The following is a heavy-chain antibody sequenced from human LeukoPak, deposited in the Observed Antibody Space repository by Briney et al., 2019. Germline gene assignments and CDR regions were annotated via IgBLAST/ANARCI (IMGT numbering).Heavy chain of an antibody. V-gene: IGHV1-2*02. CDR2: INPNSGGT. CDR3: ARDRPVMITFGGVIIAAY. D-gene: IGHD3-16*02. CDR1: GYTFTGYY. Sequence: GASVKVSCKASGYTFTGYYMHWVRQAPGQGLEWMGWINPNSGGTNYAQKFQGRVTMTTDRSTNTVYMELRSLRSDDTAVYYCARDRPVMITFGGVIIAAYWGQGTLVSVSS. J-gene: IGHJ4*02.